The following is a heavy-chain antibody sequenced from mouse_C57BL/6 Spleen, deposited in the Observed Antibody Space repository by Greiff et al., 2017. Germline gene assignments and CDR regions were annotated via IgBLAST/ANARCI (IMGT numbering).Heavy chain of an antibody. CDR1: GYTFTSST. V-gene: IGHV1-4*01. D-gene: IGHD1-1*01. J-gene: IGHJ3*01. Sequence: QVQLQQSGAELARPGASVKMSCKASGYTFTSSTMHWVKQRPGPGLEWIGYINPSSGYTKYNQKFKDKATLTADKSSSTAYMQLSSLTSEDSAVYDCAREGTTSSFAYWGQGTLVTVSA. CDR2: INPSSGYT. CDR3: AREGTTSSFAY.